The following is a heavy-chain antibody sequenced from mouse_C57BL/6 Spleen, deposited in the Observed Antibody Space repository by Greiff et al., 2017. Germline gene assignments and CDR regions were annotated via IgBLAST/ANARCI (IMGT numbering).Heavy chain of an antibody. Sequence: VQLQQPGAELVKPGASVKLSCKASGYTFTSYWMHWVKQRPGQGLEWIGMIHPNSGSTNYNAKFKSKATLTVDKSSSTAYMQLSSLTSEDSAVYYCARYTTDWYFDVWGTGTTVTLSS. D-gene: IGHD1-1*01. CDR1: GYTFTSYW. CDR3: ARYTTDWYFDV. CDR2: IHPNSGST. J-gene: IGHJ1*03. V-gene: IGHV1-64*01.